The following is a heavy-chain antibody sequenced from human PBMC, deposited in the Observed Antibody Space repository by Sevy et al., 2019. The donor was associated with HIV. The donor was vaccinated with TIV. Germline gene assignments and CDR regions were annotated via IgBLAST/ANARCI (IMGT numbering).Heavy chain of an antibody. CDR3: ASEWGATSGYSP. V-gene: IGHV3-30-3*01. CDR2: ISYGGSNK. J-gene: IGHJ4*02. D-gene: IGHD1-26*01. Sequence: GGSLRLSCAASGFTFSSYAMHWVRQAPGKGLEWVAVISYGGSNKYYADSVKGRFTISRDNSKNTLYLQMNSLRAEDTAVYYCASEWGATSGYSPRGQGTLVTVSS. CDR1: GFTFSSYA.